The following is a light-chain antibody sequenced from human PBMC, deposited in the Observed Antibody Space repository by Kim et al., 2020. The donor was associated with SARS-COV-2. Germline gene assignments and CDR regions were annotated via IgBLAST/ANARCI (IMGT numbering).Light chain of an antibody. CDR1: QSVSSN. CDR3: QQYYSWLT. CDR2: GAS. Sequence: SVSPGERATLSCRASQSVSSNLAWYQQKPGQAPRLLIYGASTRATGIPARFSGSGSGTEFTLTISSLQSEDFAVYFCQQYYSWLTFGGGTKVDIK. J-gene: IGKJ4*01. V-gene: IGKV3-15*01.